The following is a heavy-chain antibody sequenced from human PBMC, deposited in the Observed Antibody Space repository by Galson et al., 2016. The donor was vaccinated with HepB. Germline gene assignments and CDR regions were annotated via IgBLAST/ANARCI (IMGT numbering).Heavy chain of an antibody. Sequence: QSGAEVKKPGESVKISCKGSGYSFDLYWIGWVRQMPGKGLEWMGIIYPGDSVTRYSPSFQGQVTISADKSINTAYLQWTSLKASDTAMYYCARSATGGRLENWFDHWGQGTLLTVSS. CDR2: IYPGDSVT. V-gene: IGHV5-51*01. CDR1: GYSFDLYW. J-gene: IGHJ5*02. D-gene: IGHD1-1*01. CDR3: ARSATGGRLENWFDH.